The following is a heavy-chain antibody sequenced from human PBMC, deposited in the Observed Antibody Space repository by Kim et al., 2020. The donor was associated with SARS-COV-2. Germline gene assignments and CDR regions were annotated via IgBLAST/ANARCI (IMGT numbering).Heavy chain of an antibody. CDR2: T. V-gene: IGHV4-39*01. CDR3: ARLSGGATLGY. D-gene: IGHD1-26*01. Sequence: TYYNPPLKSRVTISVDTSKNQFSLKLSSVTAADTAVYYCARLSGGATLGYWGQGTLVTVSS. J-gene: IGHJ4*02.